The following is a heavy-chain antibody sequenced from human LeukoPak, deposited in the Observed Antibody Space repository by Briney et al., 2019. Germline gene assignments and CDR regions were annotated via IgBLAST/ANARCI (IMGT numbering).Heavy chain of an antibody. CDR2: ISWNGGSI. Sequence: GGSLRLSCAASGFTFDDYAMQWVRQAPGKGLEWVSGISWNGGSIGYADSVKGRFTISRDNAKNSLYLQMNSLTAEDTALYYCAKDTYSTSLTGFDHWGQGTLVTVSS. CDR1: GFTFDDYA. J-gene: IGHJ4*02. CDR3: AKDTYSTSLTGFDH. V-gene: IGHV3-9*01. D-gene: IGHD6-6*01.